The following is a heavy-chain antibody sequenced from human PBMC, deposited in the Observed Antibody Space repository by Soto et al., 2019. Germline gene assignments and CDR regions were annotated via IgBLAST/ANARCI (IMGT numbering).Heavy chain of an antibody. D-gene: IGHD3-10*01. J-gene: IGHJ3*02. CDR1: GGTFSSYA. Sequence: SVKVSCKASGGTFSSYAISWVRQAPGQGLEWMGGIIPIFGTANYAQKFQGRVTITADESTSTAYMELSSLRSEDTAVYYCATFMVRGVISAFDIWGQGTMVTVSS. V-gene: IGHV1-69*13. CDR3: ATFMVRGVISAFDI. CDR2: IIPIFGTA.